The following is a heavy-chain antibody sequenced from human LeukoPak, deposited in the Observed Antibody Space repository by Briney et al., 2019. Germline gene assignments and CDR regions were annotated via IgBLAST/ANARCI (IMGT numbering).Heavy chain of an antibody. Sequence: GGSLRLSCAASGSTFSSYGMHWVRLAPGKGLEWVTFIQYDGSNKYYADSVKGRFTISRDNSKNTVYLQMNSLRTEDTAVYYCARSLTMVRAYDYWGQGTLVTVSS. D-gene: IGHD3-10*01. CDR3: ARSLTMVRAYDY. CDR1: GSTFSSYG. V-gene: IGHV3-30*02. J-gene: IGHJ4*02. CDR2: IQYDGSNK.